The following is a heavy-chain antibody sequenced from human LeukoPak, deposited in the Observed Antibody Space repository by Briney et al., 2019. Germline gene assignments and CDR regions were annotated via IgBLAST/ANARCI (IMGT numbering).Heavy chain of an antibody. CDR1: GFTFSSSA. D-gene: IGHD1-7*01. CDR3: AKDGKTRNWNYYQAKPVY. V-gene: IGHV3-23*01. J-gene: IGHJ4*02. CDR2: ISGSGGST. Sequence: AGGSLRLSCAASGFTFSSSAMNWVRQAPGKGLEWVSAISGSGGSTHYADSVKGRFTISRDNSKNTLFLQMNSLRAEDTAVYYCAKDGKTRNWNYYQAKPVYWGQGTLVTVSS.